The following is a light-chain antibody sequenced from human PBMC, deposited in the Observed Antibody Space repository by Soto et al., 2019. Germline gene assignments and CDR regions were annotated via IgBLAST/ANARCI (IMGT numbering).Light chain of an antibody. V-gene: IGKV1D-12*01. CDR2: GAS. CDR1: QEISHY. Sequence: DIPVTQSPSSVSASVGDRVTITYQASQEISHYLAWYQQKPGKAPKILIYGASSLQSGVPSRFSGSGSGTDFTLTISSLQPEDFATFYCQQAYTFPRTFGQGTKVEFQ. CDR3: QQAYTFPRT. J-gene: IGKJ1*01.